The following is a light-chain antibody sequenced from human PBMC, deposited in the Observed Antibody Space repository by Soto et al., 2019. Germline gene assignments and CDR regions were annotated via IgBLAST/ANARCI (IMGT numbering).Light chain of an antibody. CDR2: GAS. Sequence: EIVMRQSPANLSVSPGERATLSCRASQSVSRNLAWYQQKPGQAPRLLIYGASTRATGIPARFSGSGSGIEFTLTIDSLQSEDFAVYYCQQNYVXPLTFGQGTKVDIK. CDR3: QQNYVXPLT. V-gene: IGKV3-15*01. CDR1: QSVSRN. J-gene: IGKJ1*01.